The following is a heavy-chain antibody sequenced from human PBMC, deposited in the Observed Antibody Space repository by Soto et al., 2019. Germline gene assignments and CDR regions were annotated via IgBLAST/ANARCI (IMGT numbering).Heavy chain of an antibody. Sequence: QLQLQESGPGVVKPSETLSLTCTVSGGSISSSSYYWGWIRQPPGKGLGYIGLGSVYYGGNTYYNPSLKSRVTISVDTSKNQFSLELRSVTAADTAVYYCARPVGVEQQLVHDAFHIWGQGTMVTVSS. CDR1: GGSISSSSYY. V-gene: IGHV4-39*01. D-gene: IGHD6-13*01. CDR3: ARPVGVEQQLVHDAFHI. CDR2: VYYGGNT. J-gene: IGHJ3*02.